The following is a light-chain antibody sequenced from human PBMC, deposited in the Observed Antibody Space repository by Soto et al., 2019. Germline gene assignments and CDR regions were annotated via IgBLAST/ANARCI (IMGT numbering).Light chain of an antibody. V-gene: IGKV1-8*01. J-gene: IGKJ1*01. CDR3: QQYYSYPPA. Sequence: AIRMTQSPSSFSASTGDRVTITCRASQGISSYLAWYQQKPGKDPKLLIYAASTLQSGVPSRFSGSGSGTDFTLTNSCLQSEDFATYYRQQYYSYPPAFGQGTKVEIK. CDR2: AAS. CDR1: QGISSY.